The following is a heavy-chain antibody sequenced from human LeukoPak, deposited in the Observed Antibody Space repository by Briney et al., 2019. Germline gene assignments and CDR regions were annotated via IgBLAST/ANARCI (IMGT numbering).Heavy chain of an antibody. CDR1: GFTFSSYW. CDR2: IKQDGSEK. J-gene: IGHJ4*02. D-gene: IGHD6-13*01. V-gene: IGHV3-7*03. Sequence: GGSLRLSCAASGFTFSSYWMSWVRQAPGKGLEWVANIKQDGSEKHYVDSVKDRFTISKDNTKNSLYLQMNSLRVEDTAVYYCARGGIAAAASDYWGQGTLVTVSS. CDR3: ARGGIAAAASDY.